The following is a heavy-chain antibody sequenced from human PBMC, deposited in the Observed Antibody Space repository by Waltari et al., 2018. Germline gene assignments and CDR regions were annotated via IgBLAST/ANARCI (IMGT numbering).Heavy chain of an antibody. V-gene: IGHV4-61*02. CDR2: FLPSGSS. D-gene: IGHD3-10*01. CDR3: VRGGAGYYGSGTVGY. CDR1: GGSISSGSYS. Sequence: QVQLQDSGPGLVKPSETLSLTCTVSGGSISSGSYSWNWIRQPAGRGLEWIGRFLPSGSSNYKPAVRTRVTISLDTSKNQLSLNLTSVTAADTAVYYCVRGGAGYYGSGTVGYWGQGTLVTVSS. J-gene: IGHJ4*02.